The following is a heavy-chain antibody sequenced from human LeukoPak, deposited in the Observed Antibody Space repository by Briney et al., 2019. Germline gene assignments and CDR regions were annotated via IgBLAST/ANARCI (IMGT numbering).Heavy chain of an antibody. J-gene: IGHJ4*02. V-gene: IGHV3-15*01. Sequence: PGGSLRLSCAASGFTFSNAWMSWVRQAPGKGLEWVGRIKSKTDGGTTDYAAPVKGRFTISRDDSKNTLYLQMNSLKTEDTAVYYCTTLSNDCYDSNPDVYWGQGTLVTVSS. D-gene: IGHD3-22*01. CDR2: IKSKTDGGTT. CDR1: GFTFSNAW. CDR3: TTLSNDCYDSNPDVY.